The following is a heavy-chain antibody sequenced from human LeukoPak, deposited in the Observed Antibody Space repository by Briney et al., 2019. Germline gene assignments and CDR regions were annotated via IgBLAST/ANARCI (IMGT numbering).Heavy chain of an antibody. J-gene: IGHJ4*02. CDR2: MSPNSGDT. CDR3: ARGPPNWGYDY. D-gene: IGHD7-27*01. V-gene: IGHV1-8*01. Sequence: ASVKVSCKASGYTFTSYDFNWVRQATGQRPEWMGWMSPNSGDTGYAQKFQDRVTTTRNTSISTAYMELSSLRSDDTAVYYCARGPPNWGYDYWGPGTLVTVSS. CDR1: GYTFTSYD.